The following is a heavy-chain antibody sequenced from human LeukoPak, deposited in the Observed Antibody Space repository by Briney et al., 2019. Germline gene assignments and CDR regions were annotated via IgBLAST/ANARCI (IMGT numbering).Heavy chain of an antibody. CDR3: ARRSRYYGMDV. Sequence: SSETLSLTCTVSGGSISSYYWSWIRQPPGKGLEWIGYIYYSGSTNYNPSLKSRVTISVDTSKNQFSLKLSSVTAADTAVYYCARRSRYYGMDVWGQGTTVTVSS. CDR1: GGSISSYY. J-gene: IGHJ6*02. CDR2: IYYSGST. V-gene: IGHV4-59*08.